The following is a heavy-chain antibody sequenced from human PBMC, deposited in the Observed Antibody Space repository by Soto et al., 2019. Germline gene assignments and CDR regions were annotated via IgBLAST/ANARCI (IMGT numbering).Heavy chain of an antibody. CDR3: SRRESYDILTGYYHFDY. Sequence: QLHLQESGPGLVKPSETLSLTCTVSGGSISSSSHYWGWIRQPPGKGLEWLGSIFYSGSTSYNPSLKSRVNISVDTSKNQCSLKLSSVTAADTAGYYCSRRESYDILTGYYHFDYWGQGTLVTVSS. D-gene: IGHD3-9*01. CDR1: GGSISSSSHY. V-gene: IGHV4-39*01. J-gene: IGHJ4*02. CDR2: IFYSGST.